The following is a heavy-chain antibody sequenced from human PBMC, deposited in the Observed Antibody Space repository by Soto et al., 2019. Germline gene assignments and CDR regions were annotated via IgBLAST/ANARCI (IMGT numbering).Heavy chain of an antibody. CDR3: ARHGAYYYGSGSPAFDP. J-gene: IGHJ5*02. Sequence: PSETLSLTCTVSGGSISSYYWSWIRQPPGKGLEWIGYIYYSGSTNYNPSLKSRVTISVDTSKNQFSLKLSSVTAADTAVYYCARHGAYYYGSGSPAFDPWGQGTLVTVSS. D-gene: IGHD3-10*01. V-gene: IGHV4-59*08. CDR2: IYYSGST. CDR1: GGSISSYY.